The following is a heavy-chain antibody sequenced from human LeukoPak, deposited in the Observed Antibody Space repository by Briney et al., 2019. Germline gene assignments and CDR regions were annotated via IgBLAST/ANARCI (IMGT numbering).Heavy chain of an antibody. D-gene: IGHD5-24*01. CDR3: AREGDGYNNFDY. Sequence: PGGSLRLSCIASGFTFSSYWMSWVRQAPGKGLEWVANIKQDGSEKYYVDSVKGRFTISRDNAKNSLYLQMNSLRAEDTAVYYCAREGDGYNNFDYWGQGTLVTVSS. V-gene: IGHV3-7*03. CDR1: GFTFSSYW. J-gene: IGHJ4*02. CDR2: IKQDGSEK.